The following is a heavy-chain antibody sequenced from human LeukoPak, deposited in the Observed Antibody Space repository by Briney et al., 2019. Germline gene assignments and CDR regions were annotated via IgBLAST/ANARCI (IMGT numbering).Heavy chain of an antibody. CDR1: GDSISTYY. CDR2: IYYTGST. Sequence: PSETLSLTCTVSGDSISTYYWSWIRQPPGKGLEWIGYIYYTGSTNYNPSLKSRVTMSVDTSKNQFSLKLSSVTAADTAVYYCATRIEAAGLDWGQGTLVTVPS. CDR3: ATRIEAAGLD. V-gene: IGHV4-59*08. D-gene: IGHD6-13*01. J-gene: IGHJ4*02.